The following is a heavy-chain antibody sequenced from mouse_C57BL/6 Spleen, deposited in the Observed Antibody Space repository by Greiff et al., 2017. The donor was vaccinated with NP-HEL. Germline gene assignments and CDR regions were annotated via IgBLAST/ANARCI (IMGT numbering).Heavy chain of an antibody. J-gene: IGHJ3*01. Sequence: QVQLKESGPELVKPGASVKISCKASGYAFSSSWMNWVKQRPGKGLEWIGRIYPGDGDTNYNGKFKGKATLTADKSSSTAYMQLSSLTSEDSAVYFCARWEQLGPRFAYWGQGTLVTVSA. D-gene: IGHD3-1*01. CDR2: IYPGDGDT. CDR3: ARWEQLGPRFAY. CDR1: GYAFSSSW. V-gene: IGHV1-82*01.